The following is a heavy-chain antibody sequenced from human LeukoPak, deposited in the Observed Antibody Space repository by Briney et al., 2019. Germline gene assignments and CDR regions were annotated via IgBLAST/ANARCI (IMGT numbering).Heavy chain of an antibody. Sequence: ASVKVSCKASGYTFTSYDINWVRQATGQGLEWMGWMNPNSGNTGYAQKFQGRVTMTRNTSISTAYMELSSLRSEDTAVYYCARGFSSGWYPVRYYYYGMDVWGQGTTVTVSS. CDR2: MNPNSGNT. V-gene: IGHV1-8*01. J-gene: IGHJ6*02. CDR3: ARGFSSGWYPVRYYYYGMDV. D-gene: IGHD6-19*01. CDR1: GYTFTSYD.